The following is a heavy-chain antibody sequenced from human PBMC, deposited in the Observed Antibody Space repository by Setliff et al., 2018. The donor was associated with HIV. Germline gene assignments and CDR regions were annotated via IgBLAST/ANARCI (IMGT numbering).Heavy chain of an antibody. D-gene: IGHD3-10*01. CDR1: GGSISSYY. CDR2: IYTSGST. V-gene: IGHV4-4*07. Sequence: PSETLSLTCTVSGGSISSYYWSWIRQPAGKGLEWIWRIYTSGSTKYNPSLKSRVTMSVDTSKNQFSLKLSSVTAADTAVYYCAREWYYGSGSYWASYYYYYYYMDVWGKGTTVTVSS. J-gene: IGHJ6*03. CDR3: AREWYYGSGSYWASYYYYYYYMDV.